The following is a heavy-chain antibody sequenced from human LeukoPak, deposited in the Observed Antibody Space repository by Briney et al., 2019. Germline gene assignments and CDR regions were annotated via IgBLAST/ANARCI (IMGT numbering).Heavy chain of an antibody. J-gene: IGHJ4*02. Sequence: GGSLRLSCAASGFTFSSYGMSWVRQAPGKGLEWVSAISGSGGSTYYADSVKGRFTISRDNSKNTLYLQMNSLRAEDTAVYYCAKGTVGATWKFIIYFDYWGQGTLVTVSS. CDR2: ISGSGGST. CDR3: AKGTVGATWKFIIYFDY. CDR1: GFTFSSYG. V-gene: IGHV3-23*01. D-gene: IGHD1-26*01.